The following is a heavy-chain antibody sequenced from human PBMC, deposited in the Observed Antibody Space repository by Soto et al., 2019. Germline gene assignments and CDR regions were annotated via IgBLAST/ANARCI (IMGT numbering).Heavy chain of an antibody. CDR3: ARHENGGTYPLAY. V-gene: IGHV4-59*08. CDR2: IYYSGST. D-gene: IGHD1-26*01. CDR1: GGSISHYY. J-gene: IGHJ4*02. Sequence: PSETLSLTCTVSGGSISHYYWSWFRQPPGKGLEWIANIYYSGSTDYNPSLKSRVTISVDTSENQFSLKLDSVTAADTAVYYCARHENGGTYPLAYWGQGTLVTVSS.